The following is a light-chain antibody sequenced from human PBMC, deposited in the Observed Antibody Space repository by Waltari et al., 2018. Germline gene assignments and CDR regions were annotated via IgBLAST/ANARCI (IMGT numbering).Light chain of an antibody. Sequence: DIQMTQSPSSLSASVGDRVSLSCRASQVISNSLAWYHQSPGQAPKLLLYGTSRLESGVPSRFSGRGSGTDYTLTISSLQPEDFGTYYCQQYYGVTLTFGGGTKVQI. J-gene: IGKJ4*01. CDR2: GTS. V-gene: IGKV1-NL1*01. CDR3: QQYYGVTLT. CDR1: QVISNS.